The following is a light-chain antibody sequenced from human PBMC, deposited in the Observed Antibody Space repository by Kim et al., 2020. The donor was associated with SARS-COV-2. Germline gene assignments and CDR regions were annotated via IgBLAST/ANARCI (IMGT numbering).Light chain of an antibody. J-gene: IGLJ2*01. CDR3: NSRDSTINHLV. CDR2: GKN. Sequence: SSELTQDPAVSVALGQTVRITCQGDSLRSYYASWYQQKAGQAPVVVIYGKNNRPSGIPDRFSGSRSGNTASLTITGAQAEDEADYYCNSRDSTINHLVFGGGTKVTVL. CDR1: SLRSYY. V-gene: IGLV3-19*01.